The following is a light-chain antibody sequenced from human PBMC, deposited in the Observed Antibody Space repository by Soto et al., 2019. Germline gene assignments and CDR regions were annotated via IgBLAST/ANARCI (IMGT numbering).Light chain of an antibody. V-gene: IGKV1-33*01. CDR1: QDMSNY. Sequence: DIQMTQSPSSLCASVGNRVSITCQASQDMSNYLNWYQKKPGRAPKLVIHDASDVETGVPSRFSGSGYGTDFTFTISSLQPEDIATYYCQQYENLPLTFGGGTKVEIK. CDR2: DAS. J-gene: IGKJ4*01. CDR3: QQYENLPLT.